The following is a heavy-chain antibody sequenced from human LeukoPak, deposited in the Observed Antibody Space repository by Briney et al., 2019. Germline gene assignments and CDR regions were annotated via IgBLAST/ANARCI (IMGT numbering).Heavy chain of an antibody. CDR1: GYTFTGYY. D-gene: IGHD3-10*01. CDR2: INPNSGGT. CDR3: ARGRPMVRGVGNDY. Sequence: ASVKVSCKASGYTFTGYYMHWVRQDPGQGLEWLGWINPNSGGTNYAQKFQGRVTMTRDTSISTAYMELSRLRSDDTAVYYCARGRPMVRGVGNDYWGQGTLVTVSS. V-gene: IGHV1-2*02. J-gene: IGHJ4*02.